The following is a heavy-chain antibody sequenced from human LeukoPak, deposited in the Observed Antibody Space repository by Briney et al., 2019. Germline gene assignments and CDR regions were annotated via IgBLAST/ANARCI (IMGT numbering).Heavy chain of an antibody. CDR3: VKDLTGTWSFDY. CDR1: GFTFSNHF. V-gene: IGHV3-64D*06. Sequence: GGYLRLSCSTSGFTFSNHFMHWVRQAPGKGLEYVSSIGPNGASTLYADSVKGRFTISRDNSKNALYLQLTSLRLEDTALYYCVKDLTGTWSFDYWGQGTLVTVSS. J-gene: IGHJ4*02. CDR2: IGPNGAST. D-gene: IGHD3-9*01.